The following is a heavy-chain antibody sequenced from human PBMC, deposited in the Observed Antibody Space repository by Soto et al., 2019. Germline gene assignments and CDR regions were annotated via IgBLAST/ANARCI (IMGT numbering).Heavy chain of an antibody. V-gene: IGHV4-34*01. CDR1: AGSFSGYY. D-gene: IGHD6-13*01. CDR3: ARACGSSSWYGWFDP. CDR2: INHSGST. J-gene: IGHJ5*02. Sequence: SETLSLTCAVDAGSFSGYYWSWIRQPPGKGLEWIGEINHSGSTNYNPSLKSRVTISVDTSKNQFSLKLSSVTAADTAVYYCARACGSSSWYGWFDPWGQGTLVTVSS.